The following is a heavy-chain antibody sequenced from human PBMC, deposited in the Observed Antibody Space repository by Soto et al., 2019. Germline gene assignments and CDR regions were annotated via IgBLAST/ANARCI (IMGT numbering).Heavy chain of an antibody. D-gene: IGHD3-22*01. Sequence: SVKVSCKASGGTFSSYAISWVRQAPGQGLEWMGGIIPIFGTANYAQKFQGRVTITADESTSTAYMELSSLRSEDTAVYYCARGRFYYYDSSGYSGSGWFDPWGQGTLVTVSS. V-gene: IGHV1-69*13. CDR3: ARGRFYYYDSSGYSGSGWFDP. CDR1: GGTFSSYA. CDR2: IIPIFGTA. J-gene: IGHJ5*02.